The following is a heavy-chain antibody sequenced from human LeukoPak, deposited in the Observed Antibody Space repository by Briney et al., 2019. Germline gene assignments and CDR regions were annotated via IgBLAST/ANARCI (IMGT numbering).Heavy chain of an antibody. CDR2: INTKGET. J-gene: IGHJ4*02. CDR3: ATSNDAKIAPFDH. Sequence: SETLSLTCTVSGVSMSAYQWSWVRQSPEKGLEWIGCINTKGETSYNPSLKSRVTTSVDTSKSQFSLRLTSVTAADTAVYFCATSNDAKIAPFDHWGQGAPVTVSS. CDR1: GVSMSAYQ. V-gene: IGHV4-4*09. D-gene: IGHD2-21*01.